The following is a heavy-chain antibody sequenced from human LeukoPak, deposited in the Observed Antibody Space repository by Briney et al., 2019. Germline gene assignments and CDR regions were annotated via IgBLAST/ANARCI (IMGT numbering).Heavy chain of an antibody. J-gene: IGHJ3*02. CDR2: ISADGDST. D-gene: IGHD2-2*01. V-gene: IGHV3-64*02. CDR3: ARSNCSTTSCLFNAFDI. CDR1: GFTFSRYA. Sequence: GGSLRLSCTASGFTFSRYAMHWVRQAQGKGLEYASVISADGDSTYYADSVKGRFTISRDNSKNTLYLQMGSLRAEDMAVYYCARSNCSTTSCLFNAFDIWGQGTMVTVSS.